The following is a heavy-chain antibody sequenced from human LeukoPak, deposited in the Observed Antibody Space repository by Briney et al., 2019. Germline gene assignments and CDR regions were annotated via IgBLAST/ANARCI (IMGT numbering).Heavy chain of an antibody. CDR3: ARYSTYPSY. CDR2: INPSGGST. V-gene: IGHV1-46*01. J-gene: IGHJ4*02. Sequence: RASVKVSCKASGYTFTTYYIHWVRQAPGQGLEWTGKINPSGGSTNYAQKFQGRVIMTRDTSTSTVYMELSSLRSEDTAFFYCARYSTYPSYWGQGTLVTVSS. D-gene: IGHD6-13*01. CDR1: GYTFTTYY.